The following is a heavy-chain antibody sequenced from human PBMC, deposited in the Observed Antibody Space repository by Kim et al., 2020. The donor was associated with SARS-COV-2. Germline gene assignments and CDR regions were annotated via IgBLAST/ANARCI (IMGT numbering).Heavy chain of an antibody. CDR2: ISYDGSNK. Sequence: GVSLRLSCAASGFTFSSYGMHWVRQAPGKGLEWVAVISYDGSNKYYADSVKGRFTISRDNSKNTLYLQMNSLRAEDTAVYYCARDFIYYDILTGYSPRYGPAHHYYYYGMDVWGQGTTVTVSS. V-gene: IGHV3-30*03. D-gene: IGHD3-9*01. CDR3: ARDFIYYDILTGYSPRYGPAHHYYYYGMDV. CDR1: GFTFSSYG. J-gene: IGHJ6*02.